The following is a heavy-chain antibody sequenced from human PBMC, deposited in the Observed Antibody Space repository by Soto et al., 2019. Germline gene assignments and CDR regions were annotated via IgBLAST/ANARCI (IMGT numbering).Heavy chain of an antibody. Sequence: ASVKVSCKVSGYTLTELSMHWVRQAPGKGLEWMGGFDPEDGETIYAQKFQGRVTMTEDTSTDTAYMELSSLRSEGTAVYYCATTLAVAAPFDYWGQGTLVTSPQ. J-gene: IGHJ4*02. V-gene: IGHV1-24*01. CDR1: GYTLTELS. CDR3: ATTLAVAAPFDY. D-gene: IGHD6-19*01. CDR2: FDPEDGET.